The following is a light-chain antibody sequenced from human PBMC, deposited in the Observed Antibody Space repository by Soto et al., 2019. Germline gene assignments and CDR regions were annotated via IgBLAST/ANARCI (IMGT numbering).Light chain of an antibody. J-gene: IGKJ5*01. CDR1: QSVGSN. CDR2: GAS. CDR3: QHYVSPPIT. Sequence: EIVMAQSPATLSVSPGARATLSFRASQSVGSNLAWYQQKPGQAPRLLIYGASTRVTGIPARFSGSGSGTDFTLTISRLEPEDFAVYYCQHYVSPPITFGQGTRLEIK. V-gene: IGKV3-15*01.